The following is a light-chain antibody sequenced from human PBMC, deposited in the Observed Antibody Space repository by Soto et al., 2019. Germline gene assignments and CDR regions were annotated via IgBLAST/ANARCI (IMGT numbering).Light chain of an antibody. CDR3: QQYYSTPRT. Sequence: DIVMTQSPDSLAVSLGERASINYKSSPSVLYSSNNKDYLAWYQQKPGQPPKLLLYWASTRESGVPDRFSGSGSGTDFTLTISSLQAEDVAVYYCQQYYSTPRTFGQGTKVDIK. V-gene: IGKV4-1*01. CDR2: WAS. CDR1: PSVLYSSNNKDY. J-gene: IGKJ1*01.